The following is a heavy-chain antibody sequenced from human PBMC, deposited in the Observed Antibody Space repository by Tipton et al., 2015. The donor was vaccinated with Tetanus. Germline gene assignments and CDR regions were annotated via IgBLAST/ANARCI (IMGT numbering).Heavy chain of an antibody. Sequence: QLVQSGAEVKKPGASVKVSCKASGYTSTSYGISWVRQAPGQGLEWMGWISAYNGNTTYAQKLQGRVTMTTDTSTSTAYMELRSLRSDDTAVYYCARGDDSSGYYQTSEYFQHWGQGTLVTVSS. V-gene: IGHV1-18*01. CDR3: ARGDDSSGYYQTSEYFQH. CDR1: GYTSTSYG. J-gene: IGHJ1*01. D-gene: IGHD3-22*01. CDR2: ISAYNGNT.